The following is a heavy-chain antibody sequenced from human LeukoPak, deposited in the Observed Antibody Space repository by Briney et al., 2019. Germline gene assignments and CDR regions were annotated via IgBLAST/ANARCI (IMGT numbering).Heavy chain of an antibody. Sequence: GGSLRLSCAASGFTFSSYGMHWVRQAPGKGLEWVAVISYDGSNKYYADSVKGRFTISRDNSKNTLYLQMNSLRAEDTAVYYCATDLYYYGSGSLYSFDYWGQGTLVTVSS. D-gene: IGHD3-10*01. CDR3: ATDLYYYGSGSLYSFDY. J-gene: IGHJ4*02. V-gene: IGHV3-30*03. CDR1: GFTFSSYG. CDR2: ISYDGSNK.